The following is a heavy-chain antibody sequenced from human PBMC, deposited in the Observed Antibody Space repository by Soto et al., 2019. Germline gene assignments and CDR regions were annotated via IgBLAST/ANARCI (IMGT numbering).Heavy chain of an antibody. CDR3: ARDRTDFWSGYPDY. CDR1: GFTFSSYS. CDR2: ISSSSSYI. J-gene: IGHJ4*02. D-gene: IGHD3-3*01. Sequence: GSLLLTCSASGFTFSSYSMNWVRQAPGKGLEWVSSISSSSSYIYYADSVKGRFTISRDNAKNSLYLQMNSLRAEDTAVYYCARDRTDFWSGYPDYWGQGTLVTVYS. V-gene: IGHV3-21*01.